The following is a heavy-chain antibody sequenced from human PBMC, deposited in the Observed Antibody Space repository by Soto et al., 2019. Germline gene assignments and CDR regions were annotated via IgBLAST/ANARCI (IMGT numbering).Heavy chain of an antibody. CDR3: ARDRLLWFGELLSYGMDV. CDR2: INAGNGNT. CDR1: GYTFTSYA. J-gene: IGHJ6*02. V-gene: IGHV1-3*01. D-gene: IGHD3-10*01. Sequence: ASVKVSCKASGYTFTSYAMHWVRQAPGQRLEWMGWINAGNGNTKYSQKFQGRVTITRDTSASTAYMELSSLRSEDTAVYYCARDRLLWFGELLSYGMDVWGQGTTLTVSS.